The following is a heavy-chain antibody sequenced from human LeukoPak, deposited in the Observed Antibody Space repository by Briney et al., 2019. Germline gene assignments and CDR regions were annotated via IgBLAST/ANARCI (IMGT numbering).Heavy chain of an antibody. CDR2: ISGSGGST. Sequence: GGSLRLSCAASGFTFSSYAMSWVRQAPGKGLEWVSGISGSGGSTYYADSVKGRFTISRDNSKNTLYLQMNSLRAEDTAVYYCAKVSTSYIPRYYFDYWRQGTLVTVSS. CDR3: AKVSTSYIPRYYFDY. V-gene: IGHV3-23*01. D-gene: IGHD2-2*02. J-gene: IGHJ4*02. CDR1: GFTFSSYA.